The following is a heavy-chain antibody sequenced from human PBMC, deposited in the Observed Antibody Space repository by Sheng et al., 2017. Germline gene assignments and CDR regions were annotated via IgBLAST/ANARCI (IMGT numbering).Heavy chain of an antibody. CDR3: ARDSTYFGSGNYYKD. CDR2: ISGSGTGT. J-gene: IGHJ4*02. CDR1: GFTFSTYV. V-gene: IGHV3-23*04. Sequence: EVQLVESGGGLVQPGESLRLSCAASGFTFSTYVMSWVRQAPGKGLEWVSSISGSGTGTFYADSVKGRFTISRDNSKNTLYLQMNSLRAEDTAVYFCARDSTYFGSGNYYKDWGQGTLVTVSS. D-gene: IGHD3-10*01.